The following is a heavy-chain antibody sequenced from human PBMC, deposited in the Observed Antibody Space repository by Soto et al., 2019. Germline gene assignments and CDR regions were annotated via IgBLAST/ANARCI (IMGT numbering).Heavy chain of an antibody. V-gene: IGHV3-30*04. J-gene: IGHJ4*02. D-gene: IGHD2-2*01. CDR3: ARDQCFGGGTSCYYFDF. CDR2: ISNDGRSK. CDR1: GFTFTTYA. Sequence: QVQLVESGGGVVQPGRSLRLSCAASGFTFTTYALHWVRLAPGKGLEWVAFISNDGRSKYYADSVKGRFTISRDNSKNTLYLQMNSLRSYDTAVYDCARDQCFGGGTSCYYFDFWGQGTLVTVSS.